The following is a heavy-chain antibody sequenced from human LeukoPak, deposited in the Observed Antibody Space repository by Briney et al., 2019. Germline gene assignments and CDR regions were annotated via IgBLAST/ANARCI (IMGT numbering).Heavy chain of an antibody. CDR2: ISYMGDHR. Sequence: GGSLRLSCTASGFTFSDGDMNWFRQAPGKGLQWVSSISYMGDHRYYADSAKGRFTISRDNAKNSLYLQMDNLRADDTAVYYCGKAFPPLRVAAAGDYWGQGTLVTVSS. J-gene: IGHJ4*02. V-gene: IGHV3-21*06. CDR3: GKAFPPLRVAAAGDY. D-gene: IGHD6-25*01. CDR1: GFTFSDGD.